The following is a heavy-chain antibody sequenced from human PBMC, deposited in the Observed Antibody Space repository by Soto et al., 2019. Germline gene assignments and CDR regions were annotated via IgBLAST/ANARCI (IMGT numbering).Heavy chain of an antibody. Sequence: QEQLVQSGAEVKKPGASVKVSCTTSGFTFTDYDINWVRQATGQGLEWIGWMNPNSGETGYAQKFQGRATMTRSASLSTAYLELSSLRSEDTAVYYCARVAVAARPRWYNWFDPWGQGTLVTVSS. CDR1: GFTFTDYD. J-gene: IGHJ5*02. CDR3: ARVAVAARPRWYNWFDP. D-gene: IGHD2-15*01. CDR2: MNPNSGET. V-gene: IGHV1-8*01.